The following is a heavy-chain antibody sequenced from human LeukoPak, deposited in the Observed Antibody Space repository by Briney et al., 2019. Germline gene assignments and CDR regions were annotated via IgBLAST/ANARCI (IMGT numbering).Heavy chain of an antibody. CDR1: GFTFSSYW. CDR2: IYTSGST. CDR3: ASIMATRWGYFQH. Sequence: GSLRLSCAASGFTFSSYWMSWIRQPAGKGLEWIGRIYTSGSTHYNPSLKSRVTISVDTSKNQFSLKLSSVTAADTAVYYCASIMATRWGYFQHWGQGTLVTVSS. D-gene: IGHD5-24*01. V-gene: IGHV4-4*07. J-gene: IGHJ1*01.